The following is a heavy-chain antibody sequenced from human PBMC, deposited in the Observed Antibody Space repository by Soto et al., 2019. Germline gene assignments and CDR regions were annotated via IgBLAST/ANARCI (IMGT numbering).Heavy chain of an antibody. D-gene: IGHD3-22*01. CDR2: ISSSSSYI. CDR1: GFTFSSYS. J-gene: IGHJ6*02. CDR3: ARDRRGGSRNSSGYKHLSIYYYYGMDV. Sequence: EVQLVESGGGLVKPGGSLRLSCAASGFTFSSYSMNWVRQAPGKGLEWVSSISSSSSYIYYADSVKGRFTISRDNAKNSLYLQMNSLRAEDTAVYYCARDRRGGSRNSSGYKHLSIYYYYGMDVWGQGTTVTVSS. V-gene: IGHV3-21*01.